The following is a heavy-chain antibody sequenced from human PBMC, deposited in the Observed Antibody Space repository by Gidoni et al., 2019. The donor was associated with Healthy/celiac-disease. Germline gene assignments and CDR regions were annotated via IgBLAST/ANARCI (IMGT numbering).Heavy chain of an antibody. CDR1: GFTFSSYW. J-gene: IGHJ6*02. D-gene: IGHD6-19*01. CDR3: ARGIAVAGEGMRYYYGMDV. V-gene: IGHV3-7*01. Sequence: EVQLVESGGGLVQPGGSLRLSCAASGFTFSSYWMSWVRQAPGKGLEWVANIKQDGSEKYYVDSVKGRFTISRDNAKNSLYLQMNSLRAEDTAVYYCARGIAVAGEGMRYYYGMDVWGQGTTVTVSS. CDR2: IKQDGSEK.